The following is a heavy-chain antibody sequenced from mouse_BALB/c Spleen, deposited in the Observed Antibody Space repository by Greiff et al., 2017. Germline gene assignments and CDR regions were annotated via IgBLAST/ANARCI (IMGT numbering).Heavy chain of an antibody. V-gene: IGHV1-87*01. J-gene: IGHJ2*01. D-gene: IGHD1-3*01. Sequence: QVQLQQSGAELARPGASVKLSCKASGYTFTSYWMQWVKQRPGQGLEWIGAIYPGDGDTRYTQKFKGKATLTADKSSSTAYMQLSSLASEDSAVYYCARESNYFDYWGQGTTLTVSS. CDR2: IYPGDGDT. CDR3: ARESNYFDY. CDR1: GYTFTSYW.